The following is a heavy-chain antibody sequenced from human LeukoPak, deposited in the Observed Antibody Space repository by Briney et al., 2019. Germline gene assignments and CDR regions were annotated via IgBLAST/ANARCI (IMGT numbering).Heavy chain of an antibody. J-gene: IGHJ4*02. D-gene: IGHD2-15*01. CDR3: ASPGYCSGGSCYRGGFDS. CDR1: GGTFSSYA. Sequence: ASVKVSCKASGGTFSSYAISWVRQAPGQGIEWMGGIIPIFGTANYAQKFQGRVTITTDESTSTAFRELSSLRSEDTAVYYCASPGYCSGGSCYRGGFDSWGQGTLVTVSS. CDR2: IIPIFGTA. V-gene: IGHV1-69*05.